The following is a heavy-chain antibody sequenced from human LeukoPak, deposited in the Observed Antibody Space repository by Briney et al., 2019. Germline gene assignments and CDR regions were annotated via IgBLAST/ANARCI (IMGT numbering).Heavy chain of an antibody. CDR2: IIPIFGTA. V-gene: IGHV1-69*13. CDR1: GGTFSSYA. J-gene: IGHJ4*02. D-gene: IGHD3-22*01. Sequence: ASVKVSCKASGGTFSSYAISWVRQAPGQGLEWMGGIIPIFGTANYAQKFQGRVTITADESTSTAYMELSSLRSEDRAVYYCAGVSGYRIIFDYWGQGTLVTVSS. CDR3: AGVSGYRIIFDY.